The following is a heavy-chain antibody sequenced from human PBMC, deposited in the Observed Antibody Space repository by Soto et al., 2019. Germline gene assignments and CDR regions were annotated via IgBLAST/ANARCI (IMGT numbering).Heavy chain of an antibody. Sequence: ASVKVSCKASGYTFTGYYMHWVRQAPGQGLEWMGWINPNSGGTNYAQKFQGWVTMTRDTSISTAYMELSRLRSDDTAVYYCATSYYTAMVGYYYYGMDVWGQGTTVTVSS. CDR1: GYTFTGYY. CDR2: INPNSGGT. J-gene: IGHJ6*02. V-gene: IGHV1-2*04. D-gene: IGHD5-18*01. CDR3: ATSYYTAMVGYYYYGMDV.